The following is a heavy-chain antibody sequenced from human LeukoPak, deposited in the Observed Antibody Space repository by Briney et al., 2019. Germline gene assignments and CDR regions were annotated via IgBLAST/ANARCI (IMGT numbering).Heavy chain of an antibody. V-gene: IGHV2-5*02. CDR3: AHRPQGGGGWYFYFHH. Sequence: SGPTLVNPTQTLTLTCTFSGFSLSTRGVGVGWIRQPPGKALEWLALIYWDDDKRYSPSLKSRLTITKDTSKNQVVLTMTNMDPVDTATYYCAHRPQGGGGWYFYFHHWGHGTLVTVSS. CDR1: GFSLSTRGVG. D-gene: IGHD6-19*01. CDR2: IYWDDDK. J-gene: IGHJ1*01.